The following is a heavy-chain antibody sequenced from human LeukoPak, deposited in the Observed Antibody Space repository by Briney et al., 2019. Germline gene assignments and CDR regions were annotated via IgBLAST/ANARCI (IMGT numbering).Heavy chain of an antibody. D-gene: IGHD3-10*01. Sequence: GASVKVSCKASGCSFTSYDINWVRQATGQGLEWMGWMNPKSGNTGYAQKFQGRVTMTRSTSISTAYMELSSLRSEDTAVYYCARVQRVTFPLKYYFDYWGQGTLVTVSS. CDR2: MNPKSGNT. CDR1: GCSFTSYD. CDR3: ARVQRVTFPLKYYFDY. J-gene: IGHJ4*02. V-gene: IGHV1-8*01.